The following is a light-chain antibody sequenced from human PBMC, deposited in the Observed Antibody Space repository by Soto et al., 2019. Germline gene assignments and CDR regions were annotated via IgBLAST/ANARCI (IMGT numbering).Light chain of an antibody. V-gene: IGKV4-1*01. CDR2: WAS. CDR3: QQFFTTPLT. Sequence: DIVMTQSPDSLSVSLGERATINCKPSQSILYRSNGKEYLAWYQQKPGHPPKLLIYWASTRESGVPDRFSGSGSGTDFTLTISSLQAEDVAVCYCQQFFTTPLTFGGGTKVDIK. CDR1: QSILYRSNGKEY. J-gene: IGKJ4*01.